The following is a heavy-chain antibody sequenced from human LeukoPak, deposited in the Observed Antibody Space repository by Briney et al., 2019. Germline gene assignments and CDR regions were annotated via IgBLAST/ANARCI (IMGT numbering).Heavy chain of an antibody. V-gene: IGHV4-59*01. CDR3: ARPSRSVSTAGAFDI. CDR2: IYYSGGT. J-gene: IGHJ3*02. CDR1: GGSISNYF. D-gene: IGHD5/OR15-5a*01. Sequence: SETLSLTCTIPGGSISNYFWSWIRQPPGKGLEWIGYIYYSGGTNYNPSLKSRVTISVDTSKNQFSLKLSSVTAADTAVYYCARPSRSVSTAGAFDIWGQGTMVTVSS.